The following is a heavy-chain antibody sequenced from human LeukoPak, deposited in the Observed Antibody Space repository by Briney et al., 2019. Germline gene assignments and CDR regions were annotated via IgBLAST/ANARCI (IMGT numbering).Heavy chain of an antibody. CDR2: INPNSGGT. V-gene: IGHV1-2*02. Sequence: ASVKVSCKATGYTFTGYYIHWVRQAPGQGLEWMGWINPNSGGTNFAQKFQGRVTMTRDTSISTAYMELSRLRSDDTAVYYCARGSFGGDCCYDLWGQGTLVTVSS. J-gene: IGHJ5*02. D-gene: IGHD2-21*02. CDR3: ARGSFGGDCCYDL. CDR1: GYTFTGYY.